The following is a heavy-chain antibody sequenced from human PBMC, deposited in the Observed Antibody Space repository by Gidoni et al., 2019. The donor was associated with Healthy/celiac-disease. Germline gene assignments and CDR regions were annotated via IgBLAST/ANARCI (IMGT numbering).Heavy chain of an antibody. CDR2: ISAYNGNT. Sequence: QVQLVQSGAEVKKPGASVKVSCKSSGYTFPSYGSSWVRQAPGQGLEWMGWISAYNGNTNYAQKLQGRGTMTTDTSTSTAYMELRSLRSDDTAVYYCARVTGTTSHYYGMDVWGQGTTVTVSS. J-gene: IGHJ6*02. V-gene: IGHV1-18*01. CDR3: ARVTGTTSHYYGMDV. CDR1: GYTFPSYG. D-gene: IGHD1-7*01.